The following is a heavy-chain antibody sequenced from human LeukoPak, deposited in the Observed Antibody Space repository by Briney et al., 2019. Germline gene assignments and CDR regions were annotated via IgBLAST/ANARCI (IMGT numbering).Heavy chain of an antibody. CDR1: SGSISSYY. D-gene: IGHD4-11*01. J-gene: IGHJ4*02. V-gene: IGHV4-59*08. Sequence: SETLSLTCTVSSGSISSYYWSWIRQPPGKGLEWIGYIYYSGSTNYNPSLKSRVTISVDTSKNQFSLKLSSVTAADTAVYYCARHLHLSLVVPAATTNGVFDYWGQGTLVTVSS. CDR3: ARHLHLSLVVPAATTNGVFDY. CDR2: IYYSGST.